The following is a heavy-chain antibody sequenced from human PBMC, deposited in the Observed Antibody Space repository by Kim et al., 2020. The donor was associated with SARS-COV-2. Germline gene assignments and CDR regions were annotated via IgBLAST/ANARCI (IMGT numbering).Heavy chain of an antibody. D-gene: IGHD6-13*01. J-gene: IGHJ6*02. CDR3: ASGYSSRWRRYYGMDV. V-gene: IGHV4-39*01. Sequence: YHPSPKSRVTISVDTSKNQFSLKLSSVTAADTAVYYCASGYSSRWRRYYGMDVWGQGTTVTVSS.